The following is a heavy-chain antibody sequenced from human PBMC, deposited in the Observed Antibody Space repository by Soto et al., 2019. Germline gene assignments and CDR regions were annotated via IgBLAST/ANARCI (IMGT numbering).Heavy chain of an antibody. J-gene: IGHJ4*02. CDR3: TRGVADY. V-gene: IGHV3-74*01. CDR1: GFTFSSYW. CDR2: ISPDGIGA. D-gene: IGHD2-21*01. Sequence: VQLVESGGGLVQPGGSLRLSCAASGFTFSSYWMHWVRQAPGKGLVWVSRISPDGIGASYADSVKGRFTISRDNAKSTLYLQMNSLRAEDTAVYYCTRGVADYWGQGTLVTVSS.